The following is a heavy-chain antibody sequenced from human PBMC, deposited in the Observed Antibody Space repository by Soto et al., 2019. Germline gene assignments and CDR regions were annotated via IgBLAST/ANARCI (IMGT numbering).Heavy chain of an antibody. V-gene: IGHV4-30-4*01. Sequence: QVQLQESGPGLVEPSQTLSLTCTVSGGSISSGGYFWRWIRQPPGKGLEWIGHVDNIGSTYSNPSLTSRVTISVDTAKNQFSLRLSFVTAADTAVYYCARGTAGDKVDYWGQGTLVTVSS. CDR1: GGSISSGGYF. CDR2: VDNIGST. J-gene: IGHJ4*02. CDR3: ARGTAGDKVDY. D-gene: IGHD7-27*01.